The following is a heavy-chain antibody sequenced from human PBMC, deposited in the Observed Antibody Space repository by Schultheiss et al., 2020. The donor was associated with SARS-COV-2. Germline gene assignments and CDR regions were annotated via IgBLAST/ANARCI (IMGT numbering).Heavy chain of an antibody. CDR2: INHSGST. D-gene: IGHD1-26*01. CDR1: GGSISSYY. V-gene: IGHV4-34*01. J-gene: IGHJ4*02. Sequence: ETLSLTCTVSGGSISSYYWSWIRQPPGKGLEWIGEINHSGSTNYNPSLKSRVTISVDTSKNQFSLKLSSVTAADTAVYYCARDQPWEPGHGDYWGQGTLVTVSS. CDR3: ARDQPWEPGHGDY.